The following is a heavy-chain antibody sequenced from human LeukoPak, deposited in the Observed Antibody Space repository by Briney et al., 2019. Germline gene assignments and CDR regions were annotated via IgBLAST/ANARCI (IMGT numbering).Heavy chain of an antibody. CDR2: IYHSGST. CDR1: GGSISSSNW. J-gene: IGHJ5*02. D-gene: IGHD2-2*01. V-gene: IGHV4-4*02. Sequence: PSGTLSLTCAVSGGSISSSNWWSWVRQPPGKGLEWIGEIYHSGSTNYNPSLKRRVTISVDKSKNQFSLKLSSVSAADTAVYYCARTPPYCSSTSCPPKADWFDPWGQGTLVTVSS. CDR3: ARTPPYCSSTSCPPKADWFDP.